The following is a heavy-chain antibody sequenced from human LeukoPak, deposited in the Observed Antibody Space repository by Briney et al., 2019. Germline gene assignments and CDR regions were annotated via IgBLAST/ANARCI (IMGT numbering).Heavy chain of an antibody. CDR2: INPNSGGT. Sequence: GASMKVSCKASGYTFTGYYMHWVRQAPGQGLEWMGWINPNSGGTKYAQNFQGRVTMTSDTSISTAYMELSRLRSDDTAVYYCARGSRLTYYYGSGSYRTLWNSVTDVWGKGTTVTISS. CDR1: GYTFTGYY. J-gene: IGHJ6*04. CDR3: ARGSRLTYYYGSGSYRTLWNSVTDV. D-gene: IGHD3-10*01. V-gene: IGHV1-2*02.